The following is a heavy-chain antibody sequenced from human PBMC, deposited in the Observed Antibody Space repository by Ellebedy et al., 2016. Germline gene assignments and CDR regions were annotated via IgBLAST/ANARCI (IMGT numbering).Heavy chain of an antibody. J-gene: IGHJ4*02. CDR3: AAGDGWLSDY. CDR1: GFTVSSSY. V-gene: IGHV3-7*01. D-gene: IGHD5-24*01. Sequence: GESLKISCAAPGFTVSSSYVTWVRQAPGKGLEWVASIKQDGSQKDYLDSVKGRFTISRDNAQNTVYLQMDSLRVGDTAVYYCAAGDGWLSDYWGQGTLVTVSS. CDR2: IKQDGSQK.